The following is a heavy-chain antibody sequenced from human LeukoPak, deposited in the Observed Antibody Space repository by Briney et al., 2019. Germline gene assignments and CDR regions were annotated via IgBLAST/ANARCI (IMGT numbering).Heavy chain of an antibody. CDR1: GGTFSSYA. V-gene: IGHV1-69*05. J-gene: IGHJ5*02. CDR3: ATGYDFWSGLVGSDNWFDP. D-gene: IGHD3-3*01. Sequence: SVKVSCKASGGTFSSYAISWVRQAPGQGLEWMGSIIPIFGTANYAQKFQGRVTITTDESTSTAYMELSSLRSEDTAVYYCATGYDFWSGLVGSDNWFDPWGQGTLVTVSS. CDR2: IIPIFGTA.